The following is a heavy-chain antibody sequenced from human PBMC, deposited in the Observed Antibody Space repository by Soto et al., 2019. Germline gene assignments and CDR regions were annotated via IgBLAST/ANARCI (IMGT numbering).Heavy chain of an antibody. CDR2: IRTYNGDR. CDR1: GYTFNNYG. D-gene: IGHD1-26*01. CDR3: ARSRAGGTWEQYPSFYFDY. V-gene: IGHV1-18*01. Sequence: QVLLVQSGAEVKKPGASVKVACKASGYTFNNYGISWVRQAPGQGLEWLGWIRTYNGDRDFAQKVQGKVTMTTDTSTTTSYMELRILRSDDTAVYYCARSRAGGTWEQYPSFYFDYWGQGALVTVSS. J-gene: IGHJ4*02.